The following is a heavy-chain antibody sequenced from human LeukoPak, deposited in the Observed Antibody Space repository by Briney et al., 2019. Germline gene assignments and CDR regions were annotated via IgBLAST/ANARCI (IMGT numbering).Heavy chain of an antibody. J-gene: IGHJ6*03. CDR2: MNPNSGNT. Sequence: GASVKVSCKASGYTFTSYDINWVRQATGQGLEWMGWMNPNSGNTGYAQKFQGRVTMTRNTSISTAYMELSSLRSEDTAVYYCARVIVGDYYYYYYMDVWGKGTTVTVSS. CDR1: GYTFTSYD. D-gene: IGHD1-26*01. V-gene: IGHV1-8*01. CDR3: ARVIVGDYYYYYYMDV.